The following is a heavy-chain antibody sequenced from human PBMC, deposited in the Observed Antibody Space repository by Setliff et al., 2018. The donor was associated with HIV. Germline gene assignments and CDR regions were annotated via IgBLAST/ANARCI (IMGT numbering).Heavy chain of an antibody. J-gene: IGHJ4*02. V-gene: IGHV4-59*11. CDR3: ARLFRWLQFPDRFDS. CDR1: GDSITSHY. CDR2: IYFTGST. D-gene: IGHD6-19*01. Sequence: SSETLSLTCSVSGDSITSHYWSWIRQPPGKGLEWIGYIYFTGSTNYNPSLKSRVTISVDTSKNQFSLKLSSVTAADTAVYYCARLFRWLQFPDRFDSWGQGALVTV.